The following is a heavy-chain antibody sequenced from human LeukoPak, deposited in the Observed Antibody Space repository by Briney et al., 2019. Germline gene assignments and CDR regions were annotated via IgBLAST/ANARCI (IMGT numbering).Heavy chain of an antibody. V-gene: IGHV4-59*01. D-gene: IGHD2-2*02. CDR1: GGSISSYY. CDR2: IYYSGST. J-gene: IGHJ6*02. CDR3: ARASGLYCSSTSCYTGYYYYGMDV. Sequence: SETLSLTCTVSGGSISSYYWGWIRQPPGKGLEWIGYIYYSGSTNYNPSLKSRVTISVDTSKNQFSLKLSSVTAADTAVYYCARASGLYCSSTSCYTGYYYYGMDVWGQGTTVTVSS.